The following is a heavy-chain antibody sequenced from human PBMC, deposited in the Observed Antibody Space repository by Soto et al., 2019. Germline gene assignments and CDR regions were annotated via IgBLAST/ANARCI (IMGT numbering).Heavy chain of an antibody. D-gene: IGHD2-15*01. CDR3: ARLPGPLVSVLYIYPVDARETPSDVDV. V-gene: IGHV3-30*06. J-gene: IGHJ6*02. CDR1: GFTFSRYP. Sequence: QVQLVQSRGGVVQPGGTLRLSCAATGFTFSRYPMHWVRQGPGKGLEWVAVVSFDGSNKYYRDSVKGRFTISKDNVKNTLFLQMNDLRHEDTAVYYCARLPGPLVSVLYIYPVDARETPSDVDVSGQGTSVTVSS. CDR2: VSFDGSNK.